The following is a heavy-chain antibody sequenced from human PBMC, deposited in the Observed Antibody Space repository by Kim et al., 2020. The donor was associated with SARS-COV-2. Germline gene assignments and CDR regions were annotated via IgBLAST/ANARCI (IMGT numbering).Heavy chain of an antibody. J-gene: IGHJ4*02. Sequence: ASVKVSCKASGYTFTSYAMNWVRQAPGQGLEWMGWINTNTGNPTYAQGFTGRFVFSLDTSVSTAYLQISSLKAEDTAVYYCEVGGYCSGGSCSDYWGQGTLVTVSS. CDR1: GYTFTSYA. CDR2: INTNTGNP. V-gene: IGHV7-4-1*02. CDR3: EVGGYCSGGSCSDY. D-gene: IGHD2-15*01.